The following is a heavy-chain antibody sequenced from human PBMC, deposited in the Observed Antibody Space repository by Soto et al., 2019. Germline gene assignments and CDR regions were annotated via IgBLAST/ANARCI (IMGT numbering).Heavy chain of an antibody. CDR2: ISGSGGST. V-gene: IGHV3-23*01. D-gene: IGHD4-4*01. J-gene: IGHJ6*02. Sequence: PGGYLRLSCAASGFTFSSYAMSWVRQAPGKGLEWVSAISGSGGSTYYADSVKGRFTISRDNSKNTLYLQMNSLRAEDTAVYYCARGGGRHVATVTTYIYYYYGMDVWGQGTTVTVSS. CDR3: ARGGGRHVATVTTYIYYYYGMDV. CDR1: GFTFSSYA.